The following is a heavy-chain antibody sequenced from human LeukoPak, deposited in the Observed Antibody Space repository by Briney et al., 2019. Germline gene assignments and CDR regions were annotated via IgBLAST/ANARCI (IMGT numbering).Heavy chain of an antibody. D-gene: IGHD5/OR15-5a*01. V-gene: IGHV3-30*04. J-gene: IGHJ5*02. CDR2: ISYEGSKK. CDR3: ARSFPTSAGHSVTELDL. CDR1: GFTLNDRS. Sequence: PGGSLRLCCAASGFTLNDRSMHWVRQSPDKGLQGGAVISYEGSKKYYSDSVKGRFTISRDNSKNTVYLQMNSMKSEDMAVYSCARSFPTSAGHSVTELDLWGQGTLVTVSS.